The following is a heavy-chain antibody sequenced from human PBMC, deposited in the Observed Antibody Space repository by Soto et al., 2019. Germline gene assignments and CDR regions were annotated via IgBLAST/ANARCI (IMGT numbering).Heavy chain of an antibody. V-gene: IGHV3-23*01. J-gene: IGHJ4*02. CDR2: ISGSGGST. CDR1: GFTFSNYA. CDR3: AQDQGSSWSDISY. D-gene: IGHD6-13*01. Sequence: EVQLLESGGGLVQPGGSLRLSCAASGFTFSNYAVTWVRQAPGKGLEWVSIISGSGGSTYYADSVKGRFTISRENSKNTLYLQMNSLRDQNTAVYYCAQDQGSSWSDISYWGKGPLVTVYS.